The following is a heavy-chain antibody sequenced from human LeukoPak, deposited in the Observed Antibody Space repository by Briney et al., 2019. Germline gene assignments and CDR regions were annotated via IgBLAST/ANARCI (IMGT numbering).Heavy chain of an antibody. V-gene: IGHV4-61*02. D-gene: IGHD5-24*01. CDR3: ARGGGYRSLDV. CDR1: GGSISSGSYY. CDR2: IYTSGST. Sequence: SETLSLTCTVSGGSISSGSYYWSWIRQPAGKGLEWIGRIYTSGSTNYNPSLKSRVTISVDTSKNQFSLKLSSVTAAHTAVYYCARGGGYRSLDVWGKGTTVTVSS. J-gene: IGHJ6*04.